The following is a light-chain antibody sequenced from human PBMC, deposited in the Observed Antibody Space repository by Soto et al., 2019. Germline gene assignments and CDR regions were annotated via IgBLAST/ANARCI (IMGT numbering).Light chain of an antibody. CDR2: KAS. J-gene: IGKJ2*01. CDR3: QHYNSYPYT. V-gene: IGKV1-5*03. Sequence: DIQMTQSPSTLSASVGDRVTITCRASQSISSWLAWYQQKPGKAPKLLIYKASSLESGVPSRFSGRRSGTDFTLTLSRLQPDDFSTYYCQHYNSYPYTFGQGTKLHIK. CDR1: QSISSW.